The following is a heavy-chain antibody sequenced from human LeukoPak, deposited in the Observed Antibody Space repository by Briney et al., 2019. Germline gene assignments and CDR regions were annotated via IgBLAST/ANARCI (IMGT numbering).Heavy chain of an antibody. J-gene: IGHJ4*02. V-gene: IGHV1-18*01. CDR2: ISAYNGNT. Sequence: ASVKVSCKASGYTFTSYGISWVRQAPGQGPEWMGWISAYNGNTNYAQKLQGRVTMTTDTSTSTAYMELRSLRSDDTAVYYCARREAYYYDSSGYYFDYWGQGTLVTVSS. CDR3: ARREAYYYDSSGYYFDY. CDR1: GYTFTSYG. D-gene: IGHD3-22*01.